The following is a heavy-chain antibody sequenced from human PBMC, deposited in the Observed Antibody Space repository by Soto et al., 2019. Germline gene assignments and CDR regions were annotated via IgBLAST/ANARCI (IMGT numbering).Heavy chain of an antibody. V-gene: IGHV4-59*01. CDR3: GRAYVGSSSHYYYYYMDV. D-gene: IGHD6-6*01. Sequence: PGKGLEWIGYIYYSGSTNYNPSLKSRVTISVDTSKNQFSLKLSSVTAADTAVYYCGRAYVGSSSHYYYYYMDVWGKGTTVTVSS. J-gene: IGHJ6*03. CDR2: IYYSGST.